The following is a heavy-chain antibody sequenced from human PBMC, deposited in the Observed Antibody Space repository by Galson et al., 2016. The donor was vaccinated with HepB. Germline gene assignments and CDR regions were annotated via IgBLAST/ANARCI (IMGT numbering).Heavy chain of an antibody. V-gene: IGHV3-23*01. D-gene: IGHD2-15*01. CDR1: GFSFSTYT. J-gene: IGHJ3*01. Sequence: SCAASGFSFSTYTMGWVRQAPEKGLEWVSTFDFHTGWTLYADSVKGLFTTSRDTSKNTLYLQMNSLRVEDTAIYYCSKAYSGGSPYRAFDFRGQGTVVTVSP. CDR3: SKAYSGGSPYRAFDF. CDR2: FDFHTGWT.